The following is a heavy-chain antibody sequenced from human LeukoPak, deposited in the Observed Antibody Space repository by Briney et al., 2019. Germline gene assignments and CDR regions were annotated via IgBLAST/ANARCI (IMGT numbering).Heavy chain of an antibody. CDR2: FDPENDER. J-gene: IGHJ4*02. D-gene: IGHD4-11*01. Sequence: ASVKVSCKVSGHTLSELTMYWVRQAPGKGLEWMGGFDPENDERTHARNFRGRVTMTEDTSTDTAYMELSSLRSEDTAVYFCATEMTSVVPDYWGQGTLVTVSS. CDR3: ATEMTSVVPDY. V-gene: IGHV1-24*01. CDR1: GHTLSELT.